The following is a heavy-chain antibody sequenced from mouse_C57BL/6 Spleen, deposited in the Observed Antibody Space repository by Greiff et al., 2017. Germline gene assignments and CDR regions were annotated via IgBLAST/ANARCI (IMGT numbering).Heavy chain of an antibody. Sequence: VQLQQSGPELVKPGASVKISCKASGYSFTDYNMNWVKQSNGKSLEWIGVNNPNYGTTSYNQKFKGKATLTVDKSSSTAYMQLNSLTTEDSAVYYCGIITTVVDWDFDVWGTGTTVTVSS. CDR3: GIITTVVDWDFDV. V-gene: IGHV1-39*01. D-gene: IGHD1-1*01. CDR2: NNPNYGTT. CDR1: GYSFTDYN. J-gene: IGHJ1*03.